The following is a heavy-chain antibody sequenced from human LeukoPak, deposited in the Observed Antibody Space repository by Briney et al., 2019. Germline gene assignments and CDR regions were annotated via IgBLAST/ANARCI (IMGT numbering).Heavy chain of an antibody. CDR1: GFTFSSYE. J-gene: IGHJ4*02. V-gene: IGHV3-48*03. CDR3: ARGGRSGSYRDY. D-gene: IGHD1-26*01. CDR2: ISSSGSTI. Sequence: PGGSLRLSCAASGFTFSSYEMNWVRQAPGKGLEWVSYISSSGSTIYYADSVKGRFTISRDNAKNSLYLQMNSLRAEDTAVYYCARGGRSGSYRDYWGQGTLVTVSS.